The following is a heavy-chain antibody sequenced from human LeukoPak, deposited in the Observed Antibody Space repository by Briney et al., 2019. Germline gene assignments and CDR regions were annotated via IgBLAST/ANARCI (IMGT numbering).Heavy chain of an antibody. CDR2: IFSSGST. D-gene: IGHD3-22*01. J-gene: IGHJ4*02. V-gene: IGHV4-30-4*01. Sequence: SETLSLTCNVSGSSIKKDNFFWNWIRQPRGVGLEWIGYIFSSGSTYYNPSLKSRVTLSVDTSNNHFSLNLRSVTAADTAVYYCARSTYHYDRSAFFFPDYFDYWGQGIQVTVSS. CDR1: GSSIKKDNFF. CDR3: ARSTYHYDRSAFFFPDYFDY.